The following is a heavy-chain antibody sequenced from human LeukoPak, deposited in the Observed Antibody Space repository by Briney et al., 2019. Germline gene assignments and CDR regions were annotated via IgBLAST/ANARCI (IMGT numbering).Heavy chain of an antibody. Sequence: GGSLKLSCAASGFTFDDYGMSWVRQAPGKGLEWVSGINWNGGSTGYADSVKGRFTISRDNAKNSLYLQMNRLRAEDTALYYCARDRIVGTSSNGGWFDPWGQGTLVTVSS. CDR2: INWNGGST. D-gene: IGHD1-26*01. V-gene: IGHV3-20*04. CDR1: GFTFDDYG. J-gene: IGHJ5*02. CDR3: ARDRIVGTSSNGGWFDP.